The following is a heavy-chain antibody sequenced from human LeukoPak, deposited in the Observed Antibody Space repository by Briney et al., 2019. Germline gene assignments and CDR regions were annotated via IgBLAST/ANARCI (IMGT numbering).Heavy chain of an antibody. CDR1: GGSFSGYY. Sequence: SETLSLTCGVYGGSFSGYYWNWIRQSPGKGLEWIGEINHSGSTNYNPSLKSRVTMSVDTSQKQFSLRLTSVRAADTAVYYCARGRYLTTLGGAAAGFLDYWGQGTVVTVSS. V-gene: IGHV4-34*01. CDR3: ARGRYLTTLGGAAAGFLDY. D-gene: IGHD6-13*01. J-gene: IGHJ4*02. CDR2: INHSGST.